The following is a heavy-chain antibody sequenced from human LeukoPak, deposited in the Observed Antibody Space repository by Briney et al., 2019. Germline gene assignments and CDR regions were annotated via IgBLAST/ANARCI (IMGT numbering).Heavy chain of an antibody. J-gene: IGHJ6*02. CDR3: AKILERELQYYYYGMDV. CDR2: IGGSNGIT. D-gene: IGHD5-24*01. V-gene: IGHV3-23*01. Sequence: GGSLRLSCAASRFTFNSYAMSWVRQAPGKGLEWVSVIGGSNGITFYVGSVKGRFTISRDNSKDTLYLQMNSLRAEDTAVYYCAKILERELQYYYYGMDVWGQGTSVTVSS. CDR1: RFTFNSYA.